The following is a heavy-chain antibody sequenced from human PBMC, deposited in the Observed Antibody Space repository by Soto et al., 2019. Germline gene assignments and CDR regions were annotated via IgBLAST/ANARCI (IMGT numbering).Heavy chain of an antibody. V-gene: IGHV3-33*01. CDR2: IYYDGSKK. J-gene: IGHJ3*02. CDR1: RFSFSNYA. CDR3: ARDRPPTDSSNDALDI. Sequence: PVGSLRLSCAASRFSFSNYAMHWVRRAPGKGLEWLAVIYYDGSKKFFADSVKGRFSVSRDNSKNTLFLQINSLRAEDTAVYYCARDRPPTDSSNDALDIWGQGTMVTVSS.